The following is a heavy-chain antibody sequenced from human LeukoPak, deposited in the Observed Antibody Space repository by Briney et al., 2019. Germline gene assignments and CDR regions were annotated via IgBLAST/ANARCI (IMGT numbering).Heavy chain of an antibody. CDR2: IYTSGST. V-gene: IGHV4-4*07. D-gene: IGHD6-13*01. J-gene: IGHJ5*02. CDR1: GGSISSYY. Sequence: PSETLSLTCTVSGGSISSYYWSWIRQPAGKGLEWIGRIYTSGSTNYNPSLKSRVTMSVDTSKNQFSLKLSSVTAADTAVYYCVSTPRAAGTAYWFDPWGQGTLVTVSS. CDR3: VSTPRAAGTAYWFDP.